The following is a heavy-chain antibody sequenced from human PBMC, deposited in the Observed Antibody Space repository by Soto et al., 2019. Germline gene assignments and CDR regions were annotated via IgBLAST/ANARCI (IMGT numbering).Heavy chain of an antibody. CDR2: IYPGDSDT. D-gene: IGHD3-10*01. J-gene: IGHJ4*02. Sequence: GESLKISCKGSGYSFTTYWIGWVRQMPGKGLEWTGVIYPGDSDTRFSPSFQGQVIISVDMSISTAYLHGSSLKASDTAMYYCASEADHYGRNSFRYCGQVNLVTACS. CDR1: GYSFTTYW. V-gene: IGHV5-51*01. CDR3: ASEADHYGRNSFRY.